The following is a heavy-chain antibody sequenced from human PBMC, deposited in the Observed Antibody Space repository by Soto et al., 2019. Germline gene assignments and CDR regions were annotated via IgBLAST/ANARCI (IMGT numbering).Heavy chain of an antibody. CDR2: ISSSSSYI. CDR1: GFTFSSYS. CDR3: ASKAVAGKDY. D-gene: IGHD6-19*01. V-gene: IGHV3-21*01. Sequence: PGGSLRLSCAASGFTFSSYSMNWVRQAPGKGLEWVSSISSSSSYIYYADSVKGRFTISRDNAKNSLYLQMNSLRAEDTAVYYCASKAVAGKDYWGQGTLVTVSS. J-gene: IGHJ4*02.